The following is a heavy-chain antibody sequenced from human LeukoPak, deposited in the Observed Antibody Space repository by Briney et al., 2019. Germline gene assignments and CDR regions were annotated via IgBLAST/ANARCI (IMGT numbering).Heavy chain of an antibody. CDR2: ISYDGSNK. CDR3: AKALGSYYYDSSGPLDY. V-gene: IGHV3-30*18. Sequence: PGRSLRLSCAASGFTFSSYGMHWVRQAPGKGLEWVAVISYDGSNKYYADSVKGRFTISRDNSKNTLYLQMNSLRAEDTAVYYCAKALGSYYYDSSGPLDYWGQGTLVTVSS. CDR1: GFTFSSYG. J-gene: IGHJ4*02. D-gene: IGHD3-22*01.